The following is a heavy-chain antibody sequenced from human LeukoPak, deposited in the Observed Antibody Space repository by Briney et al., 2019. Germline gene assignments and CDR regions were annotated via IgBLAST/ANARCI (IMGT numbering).Heavy chain of an antibody. CDR3: ARDGRGYFDWYPYDY. V-gene: IGHV3-11*01. CDR2: NSSNCSTI. CDR1: GFTFSDYY. D-gene: IGHD3-9*01. J-gene: IGHJ4*02. Sequence: GGPLRLSCAASGFTFSDYYMSWIRQAPGKGLAWASYNSSNCSTIYYADSVKCRFTFSSENAKNSLYLQMNSLRAEDTAVYYCARDGRGYFDWYPYDYWGQGTLVTVSS.